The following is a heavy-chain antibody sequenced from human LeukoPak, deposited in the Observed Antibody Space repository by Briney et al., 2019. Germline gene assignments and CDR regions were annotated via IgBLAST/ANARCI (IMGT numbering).Heavy chain of an antibody. Sequence: SETLSLTCTVSGGSLSSYYWSWIRQPAGKGLEWIGRIYTSGSTNYNPSLKSRVTMSVDTSKNQFSLKLSSVTAADTAVYYCAVTLRGNGSGSYYPTLVDYWGQGTLVTVSS. V-gene: IGHV4-4*07. D-gene: IGHD3-10*01. J-gene: IGHJ4*02. CDR1: GGSLSSYY. CDR3: AVTLRGNGSGSYYPTLVDY. CDR2: IYTSGST.